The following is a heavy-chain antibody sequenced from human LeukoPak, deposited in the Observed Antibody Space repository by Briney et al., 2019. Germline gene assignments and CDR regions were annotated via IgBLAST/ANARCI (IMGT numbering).Heavy chain of an antibody. V-gene: IGHV1-18*01. CDR3: ARAPGIAAAAPPQGFDP. D-gene: IGHD6-13*01. CDR2: ISAYNGNT. J-gene: IGHJ5*02. CDR1: GYTFTSYG. Sequence: VASVKVSCRASGYTFTSYGISWVRQAPGQGLEWMGWISAYNGNTNYAQKFQGRVTITADKSTSTAYMELSSLRSEDTAVYYCARAPGIAAAAPPQGFDPWGQGTLVTVSS.